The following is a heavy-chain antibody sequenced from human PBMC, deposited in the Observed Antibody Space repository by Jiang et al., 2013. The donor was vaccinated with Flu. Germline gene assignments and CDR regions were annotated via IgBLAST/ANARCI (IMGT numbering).Heavy chain of an antibody. J-gene: IGHJ4*02. CDR1: GITFTNAW. Sequence: EVQLVESGGGLVKPGESLRLSCADSGITFTNAWMSWVRQAPGKGLEWVGHIRSKTGGGTTDYTTPVKGRFTISRDDSKNTLYLQMNSLKTEDTAIYFCVIASGKSGSYWGPFDYWGQGTLVTVSS. CDR3: VIASGKSGSYWGPFDY. V-gene: IGHV3-15*01. CDR2: IRSKTGGGTT. D-gene: IGHD1-26*01.